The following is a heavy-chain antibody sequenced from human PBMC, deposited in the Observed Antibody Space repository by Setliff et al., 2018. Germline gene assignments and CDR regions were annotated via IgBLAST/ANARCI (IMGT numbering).Heavy chain of an antibody. D-gene: IGHD4-17*01. V-gene: IGHV3-21*01. CDR3: AREVPMTTVLIRNPRFDY. CDR2: ISSSSSYI. J-gene: IGHJ4*02. CDR1: GFTFSSYS. Sequence: GGSLRLSCAASGFTFSSYSMNWVRQAPGKGLEWVSSISSSSSYIYHADSVKGRFTISRDNAKNSLYLQMNSLRAEDTAVYYCAREVPMTTVLIRNPRFDYWGQGTLVTVSS.